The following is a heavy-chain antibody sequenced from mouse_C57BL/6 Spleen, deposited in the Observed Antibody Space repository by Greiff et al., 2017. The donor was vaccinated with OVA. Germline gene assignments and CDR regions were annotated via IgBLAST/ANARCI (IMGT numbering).Heavy chain of an antibody. CDR3: ARRGGSSGYFDV. D-gene: IGHD1-1*01. Sequence: ESGPGLVKPSQSLSLTCSVTGYSITSSYYWNWIRQFPGNKLEWMGYISYDGSNNYNPSLKNRISITRDTSKNQFFLKLNSGTTEDTATYYCARRGGSSGYFDVWGTGTTVTVSS. CDR2: ISYDGSN. CDR1: GYSITSSYY. J-gene: IGHJ1*03. V-gene: IGHV3-6*01.